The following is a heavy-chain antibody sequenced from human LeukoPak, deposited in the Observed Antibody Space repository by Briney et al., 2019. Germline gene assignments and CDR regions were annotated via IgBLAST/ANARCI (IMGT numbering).Heavy chain of an antibody. CDR1: GYTFTSYG. CDR3: ATAKYSSSSSSHFQH. CDR2: ISAYNGNT. V-gene: IGHV1-18*01. J-gene: IGHJ1*01. D-gene: IGHD6-6*01. Sequence: ASVKVSCKASGYTFTSYGISWVRQAPGQGLEWMGWISAYNGNTNYAQKLQGRVTMTADTSTSTAYMELSSLRSEDTAVYYCATAKYSSSSSSHFQHWGQGTLVTVSS.